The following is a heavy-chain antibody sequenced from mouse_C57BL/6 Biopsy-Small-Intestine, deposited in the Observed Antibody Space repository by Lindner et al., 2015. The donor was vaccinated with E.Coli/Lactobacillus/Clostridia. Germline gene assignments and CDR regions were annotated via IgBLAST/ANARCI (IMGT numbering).Heavy chain of an antibody. J-gene: IGHJ3*01. D-gene: IGHD2-1*01. Sequence: VQLQESGAELVEPGTSVKMSCKASGYTFTRYWITWVKQRPGQGLEWIGDIYPGSGSTNYNEKFKRKATMTVDTSSSTAYMQVSSLTSEDSAVYYCASFYYGNYGAYWGQGTLVTVSA. CDR2: IYPGSGST. CDR3: ASFYYGNYGAY. V-gene: IGHV1-55*01. CDR1: GYTFTRYW.